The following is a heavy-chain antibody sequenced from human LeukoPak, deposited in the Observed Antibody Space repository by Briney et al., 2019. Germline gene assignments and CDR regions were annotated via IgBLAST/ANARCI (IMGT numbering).Heavy chain of an antibody. J-gene: IGHJ5*02. Sequence: GGSLRLSCAASGFTFSSYAMSWVRQAPGKGLEWVSAISGSGGSTYYADSVKGRFTISRDNSKNTLYLQMNSLRAEDTAVYYCAKDENIWSGDPNWFDPWGQGTLVTVSS. CDR3: AKDENIWSGDPNWFDP. V-gene: IGHV3-23*01. CDR1: GFTFSSYA. D-gene: IGHD3-10*01. CDR2: ISGSGGST.